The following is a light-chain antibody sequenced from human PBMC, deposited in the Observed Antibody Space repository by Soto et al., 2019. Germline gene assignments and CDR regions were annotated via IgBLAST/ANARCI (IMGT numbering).Light chain of an antibody. V-gene: IGLV2-18*02. CDR2: EVS. CDR3: SSYTRSNTLV. CDR1: SSDIGRYNR. J-gene: IGLJ2*01. Sequence: QSALTQPPSVSGSPGQSVTISCTGTSSDIGRYNRVSWYQQPPGAAPKLIIYEVSNRPSGVPDRFSGSQSDNTASLTISGLQAEDEADYFCSSYTRSNTLVFGGGSKVTVL.